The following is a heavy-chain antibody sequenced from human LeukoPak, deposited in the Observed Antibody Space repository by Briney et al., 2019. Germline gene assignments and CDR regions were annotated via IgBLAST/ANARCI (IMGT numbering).Heavy chain of an antibody. CDR2: IYYSGST. V-gene: IGHV4-30-4*01. CDR1: GGSISSGDYS. Sequence: SQTLSLTCTVSGGSISSGDYSWSWIRQPPGKGLEWIGYIYYSGSTYYNPSLKSRVTISVDTPKNQFSLKLSSVTAADTAVYYCARAPYTAMVTVYFDYWGQGTLVTVSS. D-gene: IGHD5-18*01. CDR3: ARAPYTAMVTVYFDY. J-gene: IGHJ4*02.